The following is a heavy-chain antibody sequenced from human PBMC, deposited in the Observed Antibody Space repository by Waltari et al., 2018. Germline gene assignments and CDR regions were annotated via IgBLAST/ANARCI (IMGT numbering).Heavy chain of an antibody. CDR3: AREGQWLVRDAFDI. CDR2: IYYSGST. Sequence: QVQLQESGPGLVKPSETLSLTCTVSGGSISSYYWSWIRQPPGKGLEWIGYIYYSGSTNYSPSLKSRVTISVDTSKNQCALKLSSVTAADTAVYYCAREGQWLVRDAFDIWGQGTMVTVAS. J-gene: IGHJ3*02. V-gene: IGHV4-59*01. CDR1: GGSISSYY. D-gene: IGHD6-19*01.